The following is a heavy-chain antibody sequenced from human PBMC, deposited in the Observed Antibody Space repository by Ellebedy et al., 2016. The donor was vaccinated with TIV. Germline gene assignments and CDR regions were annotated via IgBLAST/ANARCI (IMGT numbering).Heavy chain of an antibody. CDR1: GFTFSSYA. CDR3: AKHPTYSSGWSHFDY. V-gene: IGHV3-23*01. CDR2: ISGSGGST. J-gene: IGHJ4*02. D-gene: IGHD6-19*01. Sequence: GGSLRLSCAASGFTFSSYAMSWVRQAPGKGLEWVSTISGSGGSTYYADSVKGRFTISRDNSKNPLYLQMNSLRAEDTAVYYCAKHPTYSSGWSHFDYWGQGTLVTVSS.